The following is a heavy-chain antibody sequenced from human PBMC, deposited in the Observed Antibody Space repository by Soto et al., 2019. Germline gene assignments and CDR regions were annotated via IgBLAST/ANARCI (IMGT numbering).Heavy chain of an antibody. CDR1: GFTFGGTA. CDR2: IRSKTNSYAT. CDR3: VRGMNPLF. Sequence: PGGSLRLSCAASGFTFGGTAMHWVRQASGKGLEWVGHIRSKTNSYATAYAESVKGRFTISRDDSMNTAYLQMNSLRADDTAVYFCVRGMNPLFGGQGTLVTVSS. J-gene: IGHJ4*01. V-gene: IGHV3-73*01.